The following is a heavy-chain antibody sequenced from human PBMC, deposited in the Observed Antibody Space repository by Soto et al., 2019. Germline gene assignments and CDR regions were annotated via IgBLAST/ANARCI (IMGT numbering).Heavy chain of an antibody. CDR3: ARERGDSHWIDP. CDR2: VENIGST. J-gene: IGHJ5*02. CDR1: GGSVSSEIYY. V-gene: IGHV4-61*01. D-gene: IGHD2-21*01. Sequence: SETLSLTCSVSGGSVSSEIYYWSWIRHTPGKGPEWIGNVENIGSTKYNPSLKSRVTISVDTSKNQFSLKLSSVTGADTAVYYCARERGDSHWIDPWGQGTMVTV.